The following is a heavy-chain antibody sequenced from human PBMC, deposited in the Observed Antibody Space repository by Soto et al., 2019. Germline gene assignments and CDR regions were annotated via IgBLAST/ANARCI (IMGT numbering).Heavy chain of an antibody. CDR3: ARGNYDILTALSPDAFDI. CDR1: GGSISSYY. J-gene: IGHJ3*02. V-gene: IGHV4-59*01. Sequence: SETLSLTCTGSGGSISSYYWSWIRQPPGKGLEWIGYIYYSGSTNYNPSLKSRVTISVDTSKSQFSLKLSSVTAADTAVYYCARGNYDILTALSPDAFDIWGQGTMVTVSS. CDR2: IYYSGST. D-gene: IGHD3-9*01.